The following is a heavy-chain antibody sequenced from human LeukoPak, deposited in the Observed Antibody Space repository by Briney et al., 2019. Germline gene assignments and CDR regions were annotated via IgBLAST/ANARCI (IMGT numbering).Heavy chain of an antibody. CDR2: ISGSGGST. CDR3: ARDSVSRY. J-gene: IGHJ4*02. D-gene: IGHD3-10*01. Sequence: GGSLRLSCAASGFTFSTYAMSWVRQAPGKGLEWVSAISGSGGSTYYADSVKGRFTISRDNAKNSLYLQMNSLRDEDTAVYYCARDSVSRYWGQGTLVTVSS. CDR1: GFTFSTYA. V-gene: IGHV3-23*01.